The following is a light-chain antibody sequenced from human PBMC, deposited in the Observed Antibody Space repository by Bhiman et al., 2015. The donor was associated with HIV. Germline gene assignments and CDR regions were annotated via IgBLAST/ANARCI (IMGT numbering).Light chain of an antibody. Sequence: SYELTQPSSVSVSPGQTARITCSGDVLSKKYVRWFQQKPGHAPVLLIYKDSERPSGIPERFSGSSSGTTVTLTISGAQVDDEADYYCYSAADNRRVFGGGTKLTVL. CDR1: VLSKKY. J-gene: IGLJ3*02. V-gene: IGLV3-27*01. CDR2: KDS. CDR3: YSAADNRRV.